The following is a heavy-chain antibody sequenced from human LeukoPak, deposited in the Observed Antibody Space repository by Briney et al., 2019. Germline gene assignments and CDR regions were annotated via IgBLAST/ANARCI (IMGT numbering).Heavy chain of an antibody. V-gene: IGHV3-48*03. CDR2: ISSSGSTI. Sequence: GGSLRLSCAASGFTFSSYEMNWVRQAPGKGLEWVSYISSSGSTIYYADSVKGRFTISRDNAKNSLYLQMSSLRAEDTAVYYCARDPDYYYYYMDVWGKGTTVTISS. CDR1: GFTFSSYE. CDR3: ARDPDYYYYYMDV. J-gene: IGHJ6*03.